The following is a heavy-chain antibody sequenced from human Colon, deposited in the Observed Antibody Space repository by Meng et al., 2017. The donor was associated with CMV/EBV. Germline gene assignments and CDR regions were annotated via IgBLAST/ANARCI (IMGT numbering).Heavy chain of an antibody. CDR2: INSRGDET. CDR3: ARVSVGWELLPGYFDD. J-gene: IGHJ4*02. CDR1: GFIFSSYG. V-gene: IGHV3-21*06. D-gene: IGHD1-26*01. Sequence: GESLKISCAASGFIFSSYGMNWVRQAPGKGLEWVSFINSRGDETHYAESVKGRITIFRDNDKSSLYLQMESLGVEDTALYYCARVSVGWELLPGYFDDWGQGTLVTVSS.